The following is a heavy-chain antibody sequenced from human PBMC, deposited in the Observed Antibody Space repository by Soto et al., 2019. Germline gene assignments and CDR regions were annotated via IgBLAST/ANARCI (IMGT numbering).Heavy chain of an antibody. CDR3: TCYSGWWI. Sequence: EVQLVESGGGLVQPGGSLRLSCAASGSTVNSYYMTWGRQAPGKGLEWVSVIYSGGSAYYADSVKGRFTISRDNSKNTLYLQMNSLRADDTAVYYCTCYSGWWIWGQGTLVTVSS. D-gene: IGHD6-19*01. CDR1: GSTVNSYY. CDR2: IYSGGSA. V-gene: IGHV3-66*01. J-gene: IGHJ4*02.